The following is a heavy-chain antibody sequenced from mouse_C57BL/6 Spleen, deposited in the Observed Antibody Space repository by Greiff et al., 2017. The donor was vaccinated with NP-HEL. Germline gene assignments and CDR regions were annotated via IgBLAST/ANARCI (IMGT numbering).Heavy chain of an antibody. Sequence: QVQLQQSGPELVKPGASVKISCKASGYSFTSYYIHWVKQRPGQGLEWIGWIYPGSGNTKYNEKFKGKTTLTADTSSSTAYMQLSSLTSEDSAVYYGTRESYYFFAYWGQGTLVTVSA. CDR2: IYPGSGNT. V-gene: IGHV1-66*01. J-gene: IGHJ3*01. CDR3: TRESYYFFAY. D-gene: IGHD2-12*01. CDR1: GYSFTSYY.